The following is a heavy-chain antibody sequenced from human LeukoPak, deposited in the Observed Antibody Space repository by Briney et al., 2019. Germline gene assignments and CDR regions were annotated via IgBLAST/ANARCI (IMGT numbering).Heavy chain of an antibody. D-gene: IGHD5-24*01. V-gene: IGHV3-23*01. CDR3: ASAGYNYPTY. CDR1: GFTLSSYE. Sequence: PGGSLRLSCTVSGFTLSSYEMSWIRQPPGKGLEWVSSIDYDGGSGHYADSVKGRFTISRDNSNNTLFLHLNSLRGEDTAVYYCASAGYNYPTYWGQGTLVTVSS. J-gene: IGHJ4*02. CDR2: IDYDGGSG.